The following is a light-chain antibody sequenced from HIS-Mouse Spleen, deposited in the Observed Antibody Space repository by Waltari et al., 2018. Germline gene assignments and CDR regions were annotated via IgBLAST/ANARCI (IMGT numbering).Light chain of an antibody. CDR3: SSYAGSNNYV. CDR2: EVS. V-gene: IGLV2-8*01. Sequence: QYALTQPPSASGSPGQSVPISCTGTSSDVGGYNYVSWYQQHPRTAPKLMIYEVSKRPSGVPDRFSGSKSGNTASLTVSGLQAEDEADYYCSSYAGSNNYVFGTGTKVTVL. CDR1: SSDVGGYNY. J-gene: IGLJ1*01.